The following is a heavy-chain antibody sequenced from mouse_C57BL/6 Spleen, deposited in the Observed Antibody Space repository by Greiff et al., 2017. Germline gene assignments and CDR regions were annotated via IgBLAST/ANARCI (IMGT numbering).Heavy chain of an antibody. V-gene: IGHV5-17*01. CDR3: ARPNGRGAMDY. CDR1: GFTFSDYG. CDR2: ISSGSSTI. J-gene: IGHJ4*01. Sequence: EVKLVESGGGLVKPGGSLKLSCAASGFTFSDYGMHWVRQAPEKGLEWVAYISSGSSTIYYADKVKGRFTISRDNAKNTLFLQMTSLRSEDTAMYYCARPNGRGAMDYWGQGTSVTVSS.